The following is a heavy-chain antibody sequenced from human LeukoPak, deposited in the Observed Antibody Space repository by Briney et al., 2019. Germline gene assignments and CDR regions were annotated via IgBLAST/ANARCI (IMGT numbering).Heavy chain of an antibody. J-gene: IGHJ4*02. CDR2: ISGSGGST. Sequence: GGSLRLSCAPSGFTFSSYAMSWVRQAPGKGLGWVSAISGSGGSTYYADSVKGRFTISRDNSKNTLYLQMNSLRAEDTAVYYCAKDQFSDTAMVKDYWGQGTLVTVSS. V-gene: IGHV3-23*01. CDR1: GFTFSSYA. CDR3: AKDQFSDTAMVKDY. D-gene: IGHD5-18*01.